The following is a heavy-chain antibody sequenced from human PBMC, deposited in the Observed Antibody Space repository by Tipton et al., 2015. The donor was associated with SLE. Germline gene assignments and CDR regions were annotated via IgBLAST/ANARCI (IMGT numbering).Heavy chain of an antibody. D-gene: IGHD5-24*01. J-gene: IGHJ6*02. Sequence: QSGPEVKKPGESLKISCKGSGYSFTSYWIGWVRQMPGKGLEWMGIIYPGDSDTRYSPSFQGQVTISADKSISTAYLQWSSLKASDTAMYYWARLRSRDGYNGYYYGMDVWGQGTTVTVSS. CDR1: GYSFTSYW. CDR2: IYPGDSDT. CDR3: ARLRSRDGYNGYYYGMDV. V-gene: IGHV5-51*03.